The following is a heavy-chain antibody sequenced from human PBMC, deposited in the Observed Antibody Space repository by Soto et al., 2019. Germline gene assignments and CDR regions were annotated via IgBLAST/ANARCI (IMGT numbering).Heavy chain of an antibody. CDR1: GFTFSSYS. V-gene: IGHV3-48*02. CDR3: AREMIYDFWSGSSSHDY. CDR2: VSSSSSTI. D-gene: IGHD3-3*01. Sequence: EVQLMESGGGLVQPGGSLRLSCAASGFTFSSYSMNWVRQAPGKGLEWVSYVSSSSSTIYYADSVKGRFTISRDNAQNSLYLQMNVLRDEDTAGYYCAREMIYDFWSGSSSHDYWGQGTLVTVSS. J-gene: IGHJ4*02.